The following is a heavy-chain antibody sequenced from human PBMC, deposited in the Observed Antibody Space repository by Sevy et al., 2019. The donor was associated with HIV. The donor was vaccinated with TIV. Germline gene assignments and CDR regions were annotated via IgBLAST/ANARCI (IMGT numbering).Heavy chain of an antibody. J-gene: IGHJ3*02. Sequence: WGSLRLSCKPSGFTFITYAMNWVRQAPGKGLEWVSTIYGSGGTTYYADSVKGRFTISRDNSKNTLYLQMDSLRTEDTAIYYCAGARYDGSGSLDAFDIWGQGTMVTVSS. CDR1: GFTFITYA. V-gene: IGHV3-23*01. CDR3: AGARYDGSGSLDAFDI. CDR2: IYGSGGTT. D-gene: IGHD3-22*01.